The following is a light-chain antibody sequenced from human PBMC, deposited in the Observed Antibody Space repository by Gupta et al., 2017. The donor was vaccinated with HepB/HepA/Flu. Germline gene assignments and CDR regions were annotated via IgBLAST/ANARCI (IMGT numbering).Light chain of an antibody. J-gene: IGLJ2*01. V-gene: IGLV1-44*01. CDR2: GNH. Sequence: QSVLTQPPSVSATPGPTVIIPCSGGSSNVGSNPVNWYQHLPGAAPKLLIYGNHRRPSGVPDRFSDSKSGASASLAISGLQSEDEADYFCAAWDDSLNGPVFGGGTKLTVL. CDR1: SSNVGSNP. CDR3: AAWDDSLNGPV.